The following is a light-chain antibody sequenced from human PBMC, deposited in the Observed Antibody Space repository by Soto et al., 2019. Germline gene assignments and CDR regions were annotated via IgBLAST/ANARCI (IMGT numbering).Light chain of an antibody. V-gene: IGKV1-5*03. CDR2: KAS. J-gene: IGKJ1*01. CDR3: QQYNNFPT. CDR1: QSISSY. Sequence: DIQMTQSPSSLSASVGDRVTITCRASQSISSYLNWYQQKPGKAPKLLISKASNLESEVPSRFSGSGSGTEFTLTISTLQPDDFATYYCQQYNNFPTFGQGTKVDI.